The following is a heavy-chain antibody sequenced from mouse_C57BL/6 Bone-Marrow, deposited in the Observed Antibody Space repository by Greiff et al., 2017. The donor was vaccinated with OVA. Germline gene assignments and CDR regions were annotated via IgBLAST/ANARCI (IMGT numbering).Heavy chain of an antibody. CDR2: ISDGGSYT. J-gene: IGHJ4*01. V-gene: IGHV5-4*01. D-gene: IGHD2-3*01. CDR3: ARDLGDGYCLYDMDY. CDR1: GFTFSSYA. Sequence: EVQGVESGGGLVKPGGSLKLSCAASGFTFSSYALSWVRQTPEKRLEWVATISDGGSYTYYPDTVHGRFTISRDNAKTNLYLHMSHLKSKDIATYDCARDLGDGYCLYDMDYWGQGTSVTVSS.